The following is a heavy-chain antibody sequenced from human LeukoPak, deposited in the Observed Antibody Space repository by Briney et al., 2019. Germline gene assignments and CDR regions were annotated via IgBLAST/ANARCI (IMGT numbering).Heavy chain of an antibody. CDR3: ARDKRRASSSWALDY. D-gene: IGHD6-13*01. V-gene: IGHV3-21*01. CDR1: GFTFSSYS. CDR2: ISSSSSYI. J-gene: IGHJ4*02. Sequence: PGGSLRLSCAASGFTFSSYSMNWVRQAPGKGLEWVSSISSSSSYIYYADSVKGRFTISRDNAKNSLYLQMNSLRAEDTAVYYCARDKRRASSSWALDYWGQGTLVTVSS.